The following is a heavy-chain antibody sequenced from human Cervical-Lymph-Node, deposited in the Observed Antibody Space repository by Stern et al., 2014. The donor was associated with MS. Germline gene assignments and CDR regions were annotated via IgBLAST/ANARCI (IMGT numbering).Heavy chain of an antibody. CDR3: ARERDRYYYDSSGYQDY. V-gene: IGHV1-18*01. D-gene: IGHD3-22*01. J-gene: IGHJ4*02. CDR2: IRAYTGNT. CDR1: GYTFTSYG. Sequence: VQLVESGAEVKKPGASVKVSCKASGYTFTSYGISWVRQAPGQELEWMGWIRAYTGNTKYAQELQGRVTMPTVTTTTTAHMQLRSLRSDDTAVYYCARERDRYYYDSSGYQDYWGQGTLVTVSS.